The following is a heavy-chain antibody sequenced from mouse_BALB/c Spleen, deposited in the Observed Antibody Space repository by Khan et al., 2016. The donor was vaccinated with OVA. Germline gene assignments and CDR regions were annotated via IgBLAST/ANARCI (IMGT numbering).Heavy chain of an antibody. V-gene: IGHV14-3*02. J-gene: IGHJ1*01. Sequence: VQLQQSGAELVKPGASVKLSCTASGFNIKDTYMHWVKQRPEQGLEWIGRIDPPNGNTKYDPKFQGKATITADTSSNTAYLQLSSLTSEDTAVYYCARYYGSSYWYFDVWGAGTTVTVSS. CDR2: IDPPNGNT. CDR1: GFNIKDTY. CDR3: ARYYGSSYWYFDV. D-gene: IGHD1-1*01.